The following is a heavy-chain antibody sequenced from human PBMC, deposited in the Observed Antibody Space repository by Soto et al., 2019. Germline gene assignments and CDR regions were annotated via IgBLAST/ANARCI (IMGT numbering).Heavy chain of an antibody. Sequence: QVQLVQSGAEVKKPGASVKVSCKASGYTFTSYDINWVRQATGQGLEWMGWMNPNSGNTGYAQKFQGRVTMTRNTSISTAYTELSSLRSEDTAVYYCARRRRYSSSSGYGMDVWGQGTTVTVSS. J-gene: IGHJ6*02. CDR3: ARRRRYSSSSGYGMDV. CDR2: MNPNSGNT. CDR1: GYTFTSYD. D-gene: IGHD6-6*01. V-gene: IGHV1-8*01.